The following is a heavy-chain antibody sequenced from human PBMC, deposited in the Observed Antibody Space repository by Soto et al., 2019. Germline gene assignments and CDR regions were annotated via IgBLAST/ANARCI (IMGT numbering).Heavy chain of an antibody. V-gene: IGHV4-39*07. CDR3: TRAAPIVGAGGWFDP. Sequence: SETLSLTCTVSGGSISSSSYYWGWIRQPPGKGLEWIGSIYYSGSTYYNPSLKSRVTISVDTSKNQFSLKLSSVTAADTAVYYCTRAAPIVGAGGWFDPWGQGTLVTVSS. CDR2: IYYSGST. J-gene: IGHJ5*02. D-gene: IGHD1-26*01. CDR1: GGSISSSSYY.